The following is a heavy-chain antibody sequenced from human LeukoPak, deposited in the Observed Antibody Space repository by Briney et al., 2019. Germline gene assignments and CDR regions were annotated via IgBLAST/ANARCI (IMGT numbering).Heavy chain of an antibody. J-gene: IGHJ4*02. CDR3: VKGGSGWDELDY. CDR2: ISTNGGGT. V-gene: IGHV3-64D*09. CDR1: GFTFSSYH. Sequence: GGSLRLSCSASGFTFSSYHMHWVRQAPGKGLEYVSAISTNGGGTYYGDSVKGRFTISRDNSKNTLYLQMSSLGPDDTAVYYCVKGGSGWDELDYWGQGTLVTVSS. D-gene: IGHD6-19*01.